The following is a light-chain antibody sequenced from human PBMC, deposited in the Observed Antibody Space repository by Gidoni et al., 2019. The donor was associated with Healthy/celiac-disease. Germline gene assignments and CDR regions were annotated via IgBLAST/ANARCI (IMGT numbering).Light chain of an antibody. CDR3: AAWDDSLNGVV. J-gene: IGLJ2*01. CDR1: SSNIGSNT. V-gene: IGLV1-44*01. CDR2: SNN. Sequence: QSVLPQTPSASGTPGQRVTISCSGSSSNIGSNTVTWYQQLPGTAPKLLIYSNNQRPSGVPDRFSGSKSGTSASLAISGLQSEDEADYYCAAWDDSLNGVVFGGGTKLTVL.